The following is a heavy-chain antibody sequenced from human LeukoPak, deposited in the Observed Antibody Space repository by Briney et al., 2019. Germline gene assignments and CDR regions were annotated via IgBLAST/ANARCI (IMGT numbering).Heavy chain of an antibody. CDR1: GGTFSSYA. J-gene: IGHJ6*02. CDR3: ASEAGMDV. Sequence: ASVKVSCKASGGTFSSYAISWVRQAPGQGLEWMGRIIPILGIANYAQKFQGRVTITADKSTSTAYMELCSLRSEDTAVYYCASEAGMDVWGQGTTVTVSS. V-gene: IGHV1-69*04. CDR2: IIPILGIA.